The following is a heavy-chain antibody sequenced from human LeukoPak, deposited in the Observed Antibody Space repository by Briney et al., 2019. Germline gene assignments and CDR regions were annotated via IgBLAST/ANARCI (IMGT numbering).Heavy chain of an antibody. V-gene: IGHV5-51*01. J-gene: IGHJ4*02. D-gene: IGHD6-19*01. CDR3: ARRDSSGWYVFDY. CDR1: GYSFPSYW. Sequence: GESLKISCKGSGYSFPSYWIGWVRQTPGKGLEWLGLIYPGDSDSRYSPSFQGQGTISADKSISTAYLQWSSLKTSDTAMYYCARRDSSGWYVFDYWGQGTLVTVSS. CDR2: IYPGDSDS.